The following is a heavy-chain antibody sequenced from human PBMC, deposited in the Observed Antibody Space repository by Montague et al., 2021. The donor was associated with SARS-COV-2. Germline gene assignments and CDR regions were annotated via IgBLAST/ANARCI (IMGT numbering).Heavy chain of an antibody. J-gene: IGHJ4*02. D-gene: IGHD2-21*01. CDR3: ARMVMGGAEDYFDS. CDR2: FFRSGST. Sequence: SETLSLTCSVSGGSFNSFYWSWVRQPPGKGLEWIGYFFRSGSTSYNPSLNDRVTISPDTSKTHLFLTVTSVTPADTAAYFCARMVMGGAEDYFDSWGQGILVTVSS. CDR1: GGSFNSFY. V-gene: IGHV4-4*08.